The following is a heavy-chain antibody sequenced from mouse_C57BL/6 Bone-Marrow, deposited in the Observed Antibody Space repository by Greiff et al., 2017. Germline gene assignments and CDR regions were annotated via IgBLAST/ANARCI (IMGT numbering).Heavy chain of an antibody. V-gene: IGHV1-82*01. Sequence: QVQLQQSGPELVKPGASVKISCKASGYAFSSSWMNWVKQRPGKGLEWIGRIYPGDGDTNYNGKFKGKATLTADKSSSTAYMQLSSLTSEDSAVYFCARWRLPCAYWGQGTLVTVSA. J-gene: IGHJ3*01. D-gene: IGHD2-4*01. CDR2: IYPGDGDT. CDR1: GYAFSSSW. CDR3: ARWRLPCAY.